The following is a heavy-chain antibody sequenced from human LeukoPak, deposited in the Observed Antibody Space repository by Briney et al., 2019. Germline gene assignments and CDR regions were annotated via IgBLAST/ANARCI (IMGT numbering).Heavy chain of an antibody. CDR2: ISAYNGNT. CDR3: ARDLVVVAATDREYFQH. Sequence: GASVKVPCKASGYTFTSYGISWVRQAPGQGLEWMGWISAYNGNTNYAQKLQGRVTMTTDTSTSTAYMELRSLRSDDTAVYYCARDLVVVAATDREYFQHWGQGTLVTVSS. J-gene: IGHJ1*01. D-gene: IGHD2-15*01. V-gene: IGHV1-18*01. CDR1: GYTFTSYG.